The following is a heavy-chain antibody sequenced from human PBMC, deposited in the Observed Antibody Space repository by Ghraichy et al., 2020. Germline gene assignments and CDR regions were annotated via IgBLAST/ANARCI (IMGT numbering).Heavy chain of an antibody. CDR2: IYYTEST. CDR1: GASITSSSYY. Sequence: SETLSLTCTVSGASITSSSYYWGWIRQPPGKGLEWIASIYYTESTYYNPSLKSRVTIFVDTSKDQFSLKLRSVTAADTAVYYCARHVGTYTNYYYYGMDVWGQGTAVTVSS. CDR3: ARHVGTYTNYYYYGMDV. J-gene: IGHJ6*02. D-gene: IGHD4-11*01. V-gene: IGHV4-39*01.